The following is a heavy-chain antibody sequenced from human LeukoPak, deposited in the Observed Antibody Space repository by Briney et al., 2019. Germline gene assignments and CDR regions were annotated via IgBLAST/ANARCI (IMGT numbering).Heavy chain of an antibody. Sequence: GGSLRLSCAASGFTFSSYGMHWVRQAPGKGLEWVALISYDGINRYYADSVKGRFTISRDNSKNTLSLQMNSLRAEDTAVYYCARSGVDTGMITLTNCYHHGLDVWGQGTTVTVSS. D-gene: IGHD5-18*01. J-gene: IGHJ6*02. V-gene: IGHV3-30*03. CDR3: ARSGVDTGMITLTNCYHHGLDV. CDR1: GFTFSSYG. CDR2: ISYDGINR.